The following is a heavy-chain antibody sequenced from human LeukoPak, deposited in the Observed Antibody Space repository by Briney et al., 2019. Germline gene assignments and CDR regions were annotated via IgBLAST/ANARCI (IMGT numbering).Heavy chain of an antibody. CDR2: IYYSGST. CDR1: GGSISSSSYY. D-gene: IGHD1-1*01. CDR3: ARDGSETGTTPYPFDY. V-gene: IGHV4-39*07. Sequence: PSETLSLTCTVSGGSISSSSYYWGWIRQPPGKGLEWIGSIYYSGSTYYNPSLKSRVTISVDTSKNQFSLKLSSVTAADTAVYYCARDGSETGTTPYPFDYWGQGTLVTVSS. J-gene: IGHJ4*02.